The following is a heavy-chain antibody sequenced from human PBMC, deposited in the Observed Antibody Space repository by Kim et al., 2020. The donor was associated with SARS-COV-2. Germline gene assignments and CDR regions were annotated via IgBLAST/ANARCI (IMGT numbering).Heavy chain of an antibody. J-gene: IGHJ5*01. CDR2: ITHTGTT. CDR3: VRGARHLGDSRWWFGS. Sequence: SETLSFTCAVYSGSFSDNYWNWVRQAPGKGLEWIGEITHTGTTAYNESLKSRVTISVDTSKNQFSLKVRAVTAADTAKYFCVRGARHLGDSRWWFGS. V-gene: IGHV4-34*01. D-gene: IGHD3-22*01. CDR1: SGSFSDNY.